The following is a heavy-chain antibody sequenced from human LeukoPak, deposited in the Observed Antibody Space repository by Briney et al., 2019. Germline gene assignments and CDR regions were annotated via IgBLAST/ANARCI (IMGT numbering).Heavy chain of an antibody. Sequence: SETLSLTCAVYGGSFSGYYWAWFRQPPGKGLEGIGVINHSGSTSYNPSLKSRVTISVATAKPLCPLQLSSVTAADTAVYYCAIRFYYYYGRDVWGQGTTVTVSS. CDR3: AIRFYYYYGRDV. V-gene: IGHV4-34*01. J-gene: IGHJ6*02. CDR1: GGSFSGYY. D-gene: IGHD4-17*01. CDR2: INHSGST.